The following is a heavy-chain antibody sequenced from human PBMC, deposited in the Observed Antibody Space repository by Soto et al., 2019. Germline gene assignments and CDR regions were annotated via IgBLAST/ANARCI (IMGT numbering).Heavy chain of an antibody. CDR1: GDSISSSGYY. CDR2: IYYSGST. J-gene: IGHJ1*01. D-gene: IGHD6-19*01. V-gene: IGHV4-39*01. Sequence: QLLLQESGPGLVKPSETLSLTCIVSGDSISSSGYYWGWIRQPLGKGLEWIGSIYYSGSTYYNPSLKSRLTISVDTSKIQFSLRLSSVTAADTAVYYCARLRLAGTEYFQHWGQGTLVTVSS. CDR3: ARLRLAGTEYFQH.